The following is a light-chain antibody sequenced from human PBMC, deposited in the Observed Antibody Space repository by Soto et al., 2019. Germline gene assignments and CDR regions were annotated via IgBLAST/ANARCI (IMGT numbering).Light chain of an antibody. V-gene: IGKV3-20*01. Sequence: EIVLTQSPGTLSLSQGERATLSCRSSQSVSGSYLAWYQQKPGQAPRLLIYGASSRATGIPDRFSGSGSGTDFTLTISRLEPEDFAVYYCQQYGSSPTWTFGQGTKVDI. CDR3: QQYGSSPTWT. CDR1: QSVSGSY. J-gene: IGKJ1*01. CDR2: GAS.